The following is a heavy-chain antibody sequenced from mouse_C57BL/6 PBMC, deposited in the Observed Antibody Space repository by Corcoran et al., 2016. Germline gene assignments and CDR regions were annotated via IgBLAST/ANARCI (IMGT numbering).Heavy chain of an antibody. CDR1: GYTFTSYG. Sequence: QVQLQQSGAELARPGASVKLSCKASGYTFTSYGISWVKQRTGQGLEWIGEIYPRSGNTYYNEKFKGKATLTADKSSSTAYMELRSLTSEDSAVYFCARGRAYYSNYEDWFAYWGQGTLVTVSA. CDR2: IYPRSGNT. V-gene: IGHV1-81*01. D-gene: IGHD2-5*01. J-gene: IGHJ3*01. CDR3: ARGRAYYSNYEDWFAY.